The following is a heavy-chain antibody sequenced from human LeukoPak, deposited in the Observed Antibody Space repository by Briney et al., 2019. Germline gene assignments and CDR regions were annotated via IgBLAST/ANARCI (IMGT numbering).Heavy chain of an antibody. CDR3: ARDLRSITMVRGVMPSGGWFDS. CDR1: GYTFTSYG. Sequence: ASVKVSCKASGYTFTSYGISWVRQAPGQGLEWMGWISAYNGNTNYAQKLQGRVTMTTDTSTSTAYMELRSLRSDDTAVYYCARDLRSITMVRGVMPSGGWFDSWGQGTLVTVSS. D-gene: IGHD3-10*01. V-gene: IGHV1-18*01. CDR2: ISAYNGNT. J-gene: IGHJ5*01.